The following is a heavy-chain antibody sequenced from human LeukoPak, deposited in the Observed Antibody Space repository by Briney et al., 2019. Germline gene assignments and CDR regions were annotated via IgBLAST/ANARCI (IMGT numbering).Heavy chain of an antibody. CDR1: GATVSSYT. D-gene: IGHD1-26*01. J-gene: IGHJ3*02. V-gene: IGHV1-69*02. CDR3: ARGRRELDAFDI. Sequence: SVKVSCKASGATVSSYTISWVRQAPGQGLEWMGRIIPILGIANYAQKFQGRVTITADKSTSTAYMELSSLRSEDTAVYYCARGRRELDAFDIWGQGTMVTVSS. CDR2: IIPILGIA.